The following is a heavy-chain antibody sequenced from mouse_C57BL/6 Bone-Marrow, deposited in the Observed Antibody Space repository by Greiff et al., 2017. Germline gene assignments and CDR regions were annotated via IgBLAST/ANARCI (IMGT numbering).Heavy chain of an antibody. CDR3: ARDEYSNYV. V-gene: IGHV5-4*01. CDR2: ISDGGSYT. CDR1: GFTFSSYA. Sequence: EVKLVESGGGLVKPGGSLKLSCAASGFTFSSYAMSWVRQTPEKRLEWVATISDGGSYTYYPDNVKGRFTISRDNAKNNLYLQMSHLKSEDRAMYYCARDEYSNYVWGQGTLVTVSA. D-gene: IGHD2-5*01. J-gene: IGHJ3*01.